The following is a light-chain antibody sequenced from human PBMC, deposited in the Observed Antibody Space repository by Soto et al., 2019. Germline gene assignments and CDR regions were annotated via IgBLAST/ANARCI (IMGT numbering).Light chain of an antibody. J-gene: IGLJ1*01. CDR2: DVN. CDR3: SSYSTTNILV. V-gene: IGLV2-14*03. CDR1: SSDVGAYEH. Sequence: QSALTQPASVSGSPVQSVTMSCTGASSDVGAYEHVSWYQQHPGRAPKLILYDVNNRPSGVSNHFSGSKSGNTASLVISELQANDEADYYCSSYSTTNILVFGSGTKVTVL.